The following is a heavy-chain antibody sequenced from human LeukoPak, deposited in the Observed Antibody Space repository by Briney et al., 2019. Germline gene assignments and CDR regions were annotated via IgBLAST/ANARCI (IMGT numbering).Heavy chain of an antibody. J-gene: IGHJ4*02. Sequence: MTSETLSLTCTVSGGSISSATYYWNWIRQPAGKGLEWIGRIYTSGSTNYNPSLKSRVTISVDTSKNQFSLKLSSVTAADTAVYYCARDQTEQQWLVRPYYYFDYWGQGTLVTVSS. CDR1: GGSISSATYY. D-gene: IGHD6-19*01. CDR2: IYTSGST. V-gene: IGHV4-61*02. CDR3: ARDQTEQQWLVRPYYYFDY.